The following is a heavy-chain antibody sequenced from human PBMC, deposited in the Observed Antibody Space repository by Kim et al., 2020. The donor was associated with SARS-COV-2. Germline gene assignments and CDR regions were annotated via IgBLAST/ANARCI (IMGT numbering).Heavy chain of an antibody. CDR2: INAGNGNT. CDR3: ARDFGDYYDSSGYFHWFDP. CDR1: GYTFTSYA. V-gene: IGHV1-3*01. J-gene: IGHJ5*02. D-gene: IGHD3-22*01. Sequence: ASVKVSCKASGYTFTSYAMHWVRQAPGQRLEWMGWINAGNGNTKYSQKFQGRVTITRDTSASTAYMELSSLRSEDTAVYYCARDFGDYYDSSGYFHWFDPWGQGTLVTVSS.